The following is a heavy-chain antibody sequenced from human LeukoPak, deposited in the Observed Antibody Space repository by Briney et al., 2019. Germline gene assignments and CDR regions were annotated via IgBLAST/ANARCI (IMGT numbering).Heavy chain of an antibody. Sequence: GGSLRLSCAASGFTFSSYSMNWVRQAPGKGLEWVSSISSSSSYIYYADSVKGRFTISRDNAKNSLYLQMNSLRAEDTAVYYCAKGRGSGSYYNVDFDYWGQGTLVTVSS. CDR2: ISSSSSYI. J-gene: IGHJ4*02. CDR1: GFTFSSYS. CDR3: AKGRGSGSYYNVDFDY. V-gene: IGHV3-21*04. D-gene: IGHD3-10*01.